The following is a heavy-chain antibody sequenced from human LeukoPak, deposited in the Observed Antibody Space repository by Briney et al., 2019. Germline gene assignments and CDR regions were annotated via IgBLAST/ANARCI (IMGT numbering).Heavy chain of an antibody. V-gene: IGHV4-39*02. Sequence: PSETLSLTCTVSGGSISSSSYYWGWIRQPPGKGLEWIGSIYYSGSTYYNPSLKSRVTISVDTSKNQFSLKLSSVTAADTAVYYCAREGSPAAGTGRYFDYWGQGTLVTVSS. J-gene: IGHJ4*02. CDR3: AREGSPAAGTGRYFDY. D-gene: IGHD6-13*01. CDR2: IYYSGST. CDR1: GGSISSSSYY.